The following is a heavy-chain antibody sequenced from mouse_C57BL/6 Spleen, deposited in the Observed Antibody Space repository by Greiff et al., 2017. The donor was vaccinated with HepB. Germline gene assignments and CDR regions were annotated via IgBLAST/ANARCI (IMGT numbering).Heavy chain of an antibody. CDR3: ARSADYCGSSYEFAY. J-gene: IGHJ3*01. Sequence: QVQLKQSGAELVKPGASVKLSCKASGYTFTSYWMHWVKQRPGQGLEWIGMIHPNSGSTNYNEKFKSKATVTVDKSSSTAYMQLSSLTSEDSAVYYCARSADYCGSSYEFAYWGQGTLVTVAA. V-gene: IGHV1-64*01. CDR2: IHPNSGST. D-gene: IGHD1-1*01. CDR1: GYTFTSYW.